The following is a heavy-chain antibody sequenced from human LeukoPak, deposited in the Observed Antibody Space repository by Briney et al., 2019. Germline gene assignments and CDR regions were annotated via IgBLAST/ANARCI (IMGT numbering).Heavy chain of an antibody. Sequence: ASVKVSCKASGYTFTSYYMHWVRQAPGQGLEWMGIINPSGGSTSYAQKFQGRVTMTRDTSTSTVYMELSSLRSEDTAVYYCARVAVTTLDFDYWGQGTLVTASS. D-gene: IGHD4-17*01. CDR3: ARVAVTTLDFDY. J-gene: IGHJ4*02. V-gene: IGHV1-46*01. CDR1: GYTFTSYY. CDR2: INPSGGST.